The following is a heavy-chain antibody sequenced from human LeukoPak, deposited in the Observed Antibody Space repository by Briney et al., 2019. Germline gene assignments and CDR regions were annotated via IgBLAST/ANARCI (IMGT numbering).Heavy chain of an antibody. CDR1: GFTFSNYG. V-gene: IGHV3-30*02. J-gene: IGHJ4*02. CDR2: IRYDGSNK. Sequence: GGSLRLSCAASGFTFSNYGMHWVRQAPGKGLEWVAFIRYDGSNKYYADSVKGRFTISRDNSKITLYLQMNSLRAEDTAVYYCAKNGALGYYDSSGYSDYWGQGTLVTVSS. CDR3: AKNGALGYYDSSGYSDY. D-gene: IGHD3-22*01.